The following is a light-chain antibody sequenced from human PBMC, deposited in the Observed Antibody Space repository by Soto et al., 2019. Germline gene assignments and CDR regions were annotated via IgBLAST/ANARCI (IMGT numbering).Light chain of an antibody. CDR2: RAS. Sequence: DIQMTQSPSTLSASVGDRVTITCRASQSVSSWLAWYQQKPGKAPKVLIYRASTLETGVPSRFSGSGSGTEFTLTISSLKPDDFAIYYCQQYQTYWSFGQGTNVEIK. CDR3: QQYQTYWS. CDR1: QSVSSW. J-gene: IGKJ1*01. V-gene: IGKV1-5*03.